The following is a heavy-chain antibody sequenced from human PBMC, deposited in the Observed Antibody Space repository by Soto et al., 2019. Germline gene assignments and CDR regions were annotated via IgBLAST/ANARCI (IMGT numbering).Heavy chain of an antibody. J-gene: IGHJ6*03. CDR2: MVPGSGNT. D-gene: IGHD2-2*01. CDR1: GYTFTSYD. Sequence: ASVKVSCKASGYTFTSYDINWVRQATGQGLEWIGWMVPGSGNTDYAQKFQGRVTITRDMSTSTAYMELSSLRSEDTAVYYCAAAEYCSSTSCLYMDVWGKGTTVTVSS. CDR3: AAAEYCSSTSCLYMDV. V-gene: IGHV1-8*01.